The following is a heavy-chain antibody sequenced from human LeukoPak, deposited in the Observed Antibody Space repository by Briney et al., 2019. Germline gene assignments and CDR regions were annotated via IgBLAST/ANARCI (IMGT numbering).Heavy chain of an antibody. Sequence: ASVTVSCKASGGTFISYAISWVRQAPGQGLEWMGRIIPILGIANYAQKFQGRVTITADKSTSTAYMELSSLRSEDTAVYYCARELDIVVVVAATFYDAFDIWGQGTMVTVSS. CDR3: ARELDIVVVVAATFYDAFDI. CDR2: IIPILGIA. CDR1: GGTFISYA. V-gene: IGHV1-69*04. D-gene: IGHD2-15*01. J-gene: IGHJ3*02.